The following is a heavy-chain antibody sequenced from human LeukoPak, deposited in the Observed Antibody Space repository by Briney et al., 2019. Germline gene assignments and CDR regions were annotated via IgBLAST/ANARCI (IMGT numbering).Heavy chain of an antibody. CDR2: IYYSGST. D-gene: IGHD5-24*01. Sequence: SETLSLTCTVSGGSLSSSSYYWGWIRQPPGKGLEWIGSIYYSGSTYYNPSLKSRVTISVDTSKNQFSLKLSSVTAADTAVYYCARLRGRWLQPFDYWGQGTLVTVSS. J-gene: IGHJ4*02. V-gene: IGHV4-39*01. CDR3: ARLRGRWLQPFDY. CDR1: GGSLSSSSYY.